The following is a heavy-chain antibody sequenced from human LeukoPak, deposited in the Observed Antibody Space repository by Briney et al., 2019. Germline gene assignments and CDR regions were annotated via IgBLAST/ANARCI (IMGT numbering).Heavy chain of an antibody. D-gene: IGHD4-23*01. V-gene: IGHV3-74*01. CDR1: GFTFSSYW. CDR2: INTDGSST. CDR3: ARMTTVLNFDY. Sequence: PGGSLKLSCAAPGFTFSSYWLHWVRQAPGKGLVWVSRINTDGSSTTYADSVKGRFTISRDNAKNTLYLQMNSLRAEDTAVYYCARMTTVLNFDYWGQGTLVTVSS. J-gene: IGHJ4*02.